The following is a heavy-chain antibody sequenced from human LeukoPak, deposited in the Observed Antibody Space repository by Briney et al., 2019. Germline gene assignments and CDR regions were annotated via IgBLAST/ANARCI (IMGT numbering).Heavy chain of an antibody. V-gene: IGHV3-66*02. CDR1: GFTLSYYW. Sequence: GGSLRLSCGACGFTLSYYWVHWVREAPGKGREWVSVIYSGGSTYYADSVKGRFTISRDNSKNTLYLQMNSLRAEDTAGYYCARMGYYNSIPTFFDYWGQGTLVTVSS. CDR2: IYSGGST. CDR3: ARMGYYNSIPTFFDY. D-gene: IGHD3-9*01. J-gene: IGHJ4*02.